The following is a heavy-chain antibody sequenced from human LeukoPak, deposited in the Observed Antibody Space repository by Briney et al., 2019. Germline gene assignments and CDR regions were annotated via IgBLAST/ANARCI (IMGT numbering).Heavy chain of an antibody. V-gene: IGHV3-23*01. J-gene: IGHJ6*03. D-gene: IGHD6-6*01. CDR2: VSGTGDKT. Sequence: GGSLRLSCVASEFTFSRFAMSWVRQAPGRGLEWISSVSGTGDKTHYTDSVKGRFTISRDNSKNTLYLHMSALRAADTAVYYCAKPSIPARPFPTYLYYYLDVWGEGTTVIVSS. CDR1: EFTFSRFA. CDR3: AKPSIPARPFPTYLYYYLDV.